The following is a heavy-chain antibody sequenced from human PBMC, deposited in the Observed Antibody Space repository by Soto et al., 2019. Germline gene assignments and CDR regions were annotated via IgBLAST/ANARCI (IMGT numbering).Heavy chain of an antibody. CDR1: GFTFTNYW. CDR2: IKQDGSVK. CDR3: ARYRYVAYDLDY. J-gene: IGHJ4*02. D-gene: IGHD5-12*01. V-gene: IGHV3-7*03. Sequence: GGSLRLSCAASGFTFTNYWMSWVRQAPGKGLEGVAKIKQDGSVKEYVDSVKGRFTISRDNAESSLFLVMNSLRAEDTAVYYCARYRYVAYDLDYWGQRTLVTVSS.